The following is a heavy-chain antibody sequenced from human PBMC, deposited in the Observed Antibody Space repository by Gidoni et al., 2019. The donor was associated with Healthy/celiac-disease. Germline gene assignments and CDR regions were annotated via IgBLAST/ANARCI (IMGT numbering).Heavy chain of an antibody. V-gene: IGHV3-30-3*01. D-gene: IGHD6-19*01. CDR1: GFTFSSYA. Sequence: QVQLVESGAGVVQPGRSLKFSCAASGFTFSSYAMHCVRQAPGKGLEWVAVISYDGSNKYYADSVKGRFTISRDNSKNTLYLQMNSLRAEDTAVYYCARGGFNLYSSFFDYWGQGTLVTVSS. CDR3: ARGGFNLYSSFFDY. CDR2: ISYDGSNK. J-gene: IGHJ4*02.